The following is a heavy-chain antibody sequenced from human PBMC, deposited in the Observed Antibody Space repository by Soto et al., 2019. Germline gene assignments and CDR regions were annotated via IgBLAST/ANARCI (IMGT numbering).Heavy chain of an antibody. J-gene: IGHJ5*02. V-gene: IGHV3-21*06. CDR1: FTFSLYS. D-gene: IGHD1-26*01. CDR3: TRDQGGSYDSWFDP. CDR2: ISSGGIYI. Sequence: EVQVVESVGGLVNPGGSLRLSCSFTFSLYSMNWVRKAPGKGLEWVASISSGGIYIKYADSVKGRFTISRDNAKNSVSLQMKSLKVEDTAVYYCTRDQGGSYDSWFDPWGQGTQVIVSS.